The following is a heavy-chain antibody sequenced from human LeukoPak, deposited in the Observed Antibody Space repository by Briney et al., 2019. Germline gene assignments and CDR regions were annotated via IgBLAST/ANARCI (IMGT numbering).Heavy chain of an antibody. J-gene: IGHJ4*02. V-gene: IGHV1-2*02. Sequence: ASVKVCCKAAGYTFTGYYMHWVREAPGQGLEWMGWINPNNVGTNYAQTFQGRVTMTRDTSITTAYMELSRLRSDDTAVYYWASGSTMVRGVIIGPPPDYFDYWGQGTLVTVSS. CDR2: INPNNVGT. D-gene: IGHD3-10*01. CDR1: GYTFTGYY. CDR3: ASGSTMVRGVIIGPPPDYFDY.